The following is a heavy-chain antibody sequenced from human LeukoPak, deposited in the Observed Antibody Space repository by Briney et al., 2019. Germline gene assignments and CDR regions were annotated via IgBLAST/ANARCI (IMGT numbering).Heavy chain of an antibody. J-gene: IGHJ3*02. CDR1: GGSMSSSTCY. V-gene: IGHV4-39*07. CDR2: ICYSGST. D-gene: IGHD3-22*01. CDR3: ARARGYYDSSGPLGYAFDI. Sequence: SETLSLTCTVSGGSMSSSTCYWGWIRRPPGKGLEWIGTICYSGSTYYNPSLKSRVTISVDTSKNHFSLKLSSVTAADTAVYYCARARGYYDSSGPLGYAFDIWGQGTMVTVSS.